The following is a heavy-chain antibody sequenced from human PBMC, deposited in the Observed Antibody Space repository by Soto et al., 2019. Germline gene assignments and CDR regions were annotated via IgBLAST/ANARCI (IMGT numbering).Heavy chain of an antibody. CDR3: ATLYSSSWYHFDY. J-gene: IGHJ4*02. Sequence: ASVKVSCKASGYTFTSYAMHWVRQAPGQRLEWMGWINAGNGNTKYSQKFQGRVTITRDTSASTAYMELSSLRSEDTAVYYCATLYSSSWYHFDYWGQGTLVTAPQ. CDR1: GYTFTSYA. CDR2: INAGNGNT. D-gene: IGHD6-13*01. V-gene: IGHV1-3*01.